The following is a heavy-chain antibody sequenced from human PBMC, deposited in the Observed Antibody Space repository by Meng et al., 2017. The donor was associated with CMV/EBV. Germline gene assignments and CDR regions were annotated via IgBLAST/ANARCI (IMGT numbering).Heavy chain of an antibody. Sequence: GESLKISCEASGFTVSSNYMSWVRQAPGKGLEWVSVIYSGGSTYYADSVKGRFTISRDNSKNTLYLQMNSLRAEDTAVYYCARGYYGSGSDYWGQGTLVTVSS. CDR3: ARGYYGSGSDY. J-gene: IGHJ4*02. V-gene: IGHV3-53*01. CDR2: IYSGGST. D-gene: IGHD3-10*01. CDR1: GFTVSSNY.